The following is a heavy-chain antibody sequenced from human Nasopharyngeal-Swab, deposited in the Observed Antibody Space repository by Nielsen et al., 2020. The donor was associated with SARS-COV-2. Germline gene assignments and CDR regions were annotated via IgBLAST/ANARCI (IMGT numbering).Heavy chain of an antibody. J-gene: IGHJ6*02. V-gene: IGHV4-39*01. Sequence: SRQDPGKGLEWIGSIYYSGSTYYNPSLKSRVTISVDTSKNQFSLKLSSVTAADTAVYYYARRVARAPRHEGDYYYGMDVWGQGTTVTVSS. CDR2: IYYSGST. CDR3: ARRVARAPRHEGDYYYGMDV. D-gene: IGHD3-16*01.